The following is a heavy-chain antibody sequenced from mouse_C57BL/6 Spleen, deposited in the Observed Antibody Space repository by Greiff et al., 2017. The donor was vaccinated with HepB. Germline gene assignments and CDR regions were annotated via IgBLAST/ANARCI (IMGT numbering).Heavy chain of an antibody. CDR1: GYTFTSYG. CDR2: IYPRSGNT. D-gene: IGHD1-1*01. CDR3: ALLTYGSPSWFAY. J-gene: IGHJ3*01. Sequence: VKLMESGAELARPGASVKLSCKASGYTFTSYGISWVKQRTGQGLEWIGEIYPRSGNTYYNEKFKGKATLTADKSSSTAYMELRSLTSEDSAVYYWALLTYGSPSWFAYWGQGTLVTVSA. V-gene: IGHV1-81*01.